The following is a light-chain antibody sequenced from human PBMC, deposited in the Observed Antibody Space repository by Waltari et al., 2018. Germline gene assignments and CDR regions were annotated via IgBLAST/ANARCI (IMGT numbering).Light chain of an antibody. CDR1: RRAGGCYKH. J-gene: IGLJ2*01. Sequence: QSALTKPRTVAGPPGKPVIHSCTGTRRAGGCYKHDSCNQQHPAKPPNLIIVDVGERPSGVHGRFTGFKSGITPFLTISGLHAEDEADYYCCSYQGGYTMAVGGGTKRTVL. CDR3: CSYQGGYTMA. V-gene: IGLV2-11*01. CDR2: DVG.